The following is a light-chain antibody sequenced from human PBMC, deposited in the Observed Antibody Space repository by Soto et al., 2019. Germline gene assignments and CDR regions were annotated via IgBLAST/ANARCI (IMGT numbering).Light chain of an antibody. CDR2: KAS. Sequence: DIPMTQSPSTLSASVGDRVTITCRASQSISSWLAWYQQKPGKAPKLLIHKASSLESGVPSRFSGSGSGTEFTLTISSLQPDDFATYYCQQYNSYSGTFGQGTKVEIK. CDR1: QSISSW. CDR3: QQYNSYSGT. J-gene: IGKJ1*01. V-gene: IGKV1-5*03.